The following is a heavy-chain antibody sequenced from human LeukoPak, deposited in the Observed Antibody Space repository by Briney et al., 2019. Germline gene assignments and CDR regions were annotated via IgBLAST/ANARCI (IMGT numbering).Heavy chain of an antibody. J-gene: IGHJ4*02. CDR3: ARTRGSHPSPFDS. CDR1: GFTVSHYY. CDR2: IYSGGST. Sequence: PGGSLRLSCAASGFTVSHYYMTWVRQAPGKGLECVSVIYSGGSTYSADSVKGRFTISRDNSRNMVYLQMSSLRAEDTAAYYCARTRGSHPSPFDSWGQGTLVTVSS. D-gene: IGHD3-10*01. V-gene: IGHV3-53*01.